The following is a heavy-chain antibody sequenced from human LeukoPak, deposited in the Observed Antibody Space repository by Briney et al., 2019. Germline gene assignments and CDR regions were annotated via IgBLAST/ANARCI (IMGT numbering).Heavy chain of an antibody. CDR2: SGSGGST. Sequence: PGGSLRLSCAASGFTFSSYAMSWVRQAPGKGLEWVSGSGSGGSTHYADSVKGRFTISRDNSKNTLYLQMNSLRAEDTAVYYCAKDFWSGCYPKYWGQGTLVTVSS. CDR1: GFTFSSYA. V-gene: IGHV3-23*01. J-gene: IGHJ4*02. D-gene: IGHD3-3*01. CDR3: AKDFWSGCYPKY.